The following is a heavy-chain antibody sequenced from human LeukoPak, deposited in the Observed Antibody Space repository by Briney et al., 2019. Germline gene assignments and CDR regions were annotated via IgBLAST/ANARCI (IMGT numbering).Heavy chain of an antibody. CDR1: GYTFTTYG. CDR3: ARGLLTARARDAFDI. J-gene: IGHJ3*02. D-gene: IGHD7-27*01. Sequence: GVSVTVSCKASGYTFTTYGISWVRRAPGQGLEWMGWVSAYNGDTNYAQKLQGTVTMTTDTSANTAYMELGSLRSDDTAVYYCARGLLTARARDAFDIWGQGPILPVTS. CDR2: VSAYNGDT. V-gene: IGHV1-18*01.